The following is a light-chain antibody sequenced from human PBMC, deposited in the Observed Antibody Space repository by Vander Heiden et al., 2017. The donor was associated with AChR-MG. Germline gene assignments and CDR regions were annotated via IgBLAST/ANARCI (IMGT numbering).Light chain of an antibody. CDR1: QDIHNY. J-gene: IGKJ4*01. CDR3: LQVETLPLT. CDR2: AAS. Sequence: DIQMTQSPSSLSASVGDRVTITCQASQDIHNYLNWYQQKPGKAPKLLIYAASNLETGVPSRFSGSGSARDFTVTISGLQPEDIATYYCLQVETLPLTFGGGTKVEI. V-gene: IGKV1-33*01.